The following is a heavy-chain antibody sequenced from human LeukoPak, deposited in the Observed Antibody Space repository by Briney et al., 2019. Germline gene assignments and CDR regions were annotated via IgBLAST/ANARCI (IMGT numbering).Heavy chain of an antibody. J-gene: IGHJ4*02. CDR1: GFTFSSYW. D-gene: IGHD1-1*01. Sequence: PGGSLRLSCAASGFTFSSYWMHWVRQVPGKGLVWVSRINTDGSSTTYADSVKGRFTISRDNTENTLYLQMSSLRAEDTAVYYCAREWKKTGAFDHWGQGNLVTVSS. CDR3: AREWKKTGAFDH. V-gene: IGHV3-74*01. CDR2: INTDGSST.